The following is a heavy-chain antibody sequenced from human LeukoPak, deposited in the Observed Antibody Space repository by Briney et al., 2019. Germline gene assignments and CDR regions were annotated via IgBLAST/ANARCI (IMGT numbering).Heavy chain of an antibody. CDR3: ARDHDYGFDY. CDR1: GFTFSSFS. D-gene: IGHD4-17*01. Sequence: PGGSLRLSCAASGFTFSSFSMNWVRQAPGEGLEWVSFIGTTSSGIYYAGSVKGRFTISRDNAKNSLYLQMNSLRDEDTAVYYCARDHDYGFDYWGQGTLVTVSS. CDR2: IGTTSSGI. J-gene: IGHJ4*02. V-gene: IGHV3-48*02.